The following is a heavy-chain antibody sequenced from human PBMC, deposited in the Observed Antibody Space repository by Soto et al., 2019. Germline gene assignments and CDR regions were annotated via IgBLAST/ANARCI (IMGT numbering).Heavy chain of an antibody. CDR1: GFSFSRHA. CDR3: AKLGYCSGGTCYLDYYYGVEV. Sequence: EVQLLESGGGLVQPGGSLRLSCAASGFSFSRHAMSWVRQAPGKGLEWVSTISSGGTTYYADSVKGRFTISRDNSKNTQSLQMNSLGAEDTAVYYCAKLGYCSGGTCYLDYYYGVEVWGQGTTVTVSS. CDR2: ISSGGTT. J-gene: IGHJ6*02. V-gene: IGHV3-23*01. D-gene: IGHD2-15*01.